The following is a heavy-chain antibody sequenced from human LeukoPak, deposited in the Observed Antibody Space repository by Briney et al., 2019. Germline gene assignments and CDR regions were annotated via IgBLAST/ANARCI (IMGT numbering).Heavy chain of an antibody. CDR2: INYSGST. J-gene: IGHJ2*01. D-gene: IGHD5/OR15-5a*01. V-gene: IGHV4-34*01. CDR1: GGSFSGYY. CDR3: VRRSTPFDL. Sequence: PSETLSLTCAVYGGSFSGYYWSWIRQPPGKGLEWIGEINYSGSTNYNPSLKSRVTISIDTSKTQFSLTVSSVTAADTAVYYCVRRSTPFDLWGRGNLVTVSS.